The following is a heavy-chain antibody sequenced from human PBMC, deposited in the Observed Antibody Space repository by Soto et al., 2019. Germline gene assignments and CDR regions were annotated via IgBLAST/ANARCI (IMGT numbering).Heavy chain of an antibody. J-gene: IGHJ4*02. CDR3: ARGRYGDY. CDR1: GYTFTSYG. Sequence: QVHLVQSGAEVKKPGASVKVSCKGSGYTFTSYGITWVRQAPGQGLEWKGWISAHNGNTYYAQKLQGRVTVTRDTSTSTAYMELMSLSSDDTAVYYCARGRYGDYWGQGALVTVSS. V-gene: IGHV1-18*01. CDR2: ISAHNGNT. D-gene: IGHD1-1*01.